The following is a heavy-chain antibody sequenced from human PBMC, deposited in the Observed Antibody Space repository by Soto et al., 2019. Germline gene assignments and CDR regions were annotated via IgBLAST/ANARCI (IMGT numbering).Heavy chain of an antibody. CDR3: ARGSWDDVSGHYYMDV. J-gene: IGHJ6*03. Sequence: PSQTHSLTCAISGDRVSLNRAGWNWVRQTPSRGLEWLGRTNHKSRWFNNYAVSVKSRITINPDTSQNQFSLHLDSVTPEDTAVYFCARGSWDDVSGHYYMDVWGKGTTVTVSS. CDR2: TNHKSRWFN. CDR1: GDRVSLNRAG. V-gene: IGHV6-1*01. D-gene: IGHD5-12*01.